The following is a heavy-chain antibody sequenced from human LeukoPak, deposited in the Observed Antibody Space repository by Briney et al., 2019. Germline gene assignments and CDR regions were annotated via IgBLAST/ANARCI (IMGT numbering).Heavy chain of an antibody. CDR3: ARFPNYVAGHIWFYP. CDR2: MNPNSGNT. J-gene: IGHJ5*02. V-gene: IGHV1-8*01. D-gene: IGHD6-19*01. Sequence: GASVKVSCKASGYTFTSYDINWVRQATGQGLEWMGWMNPNSGNTGYAQKFQGRVTMTRNTSISTAYMELSSLRSEDTAVYYCARFPNYVAGHIWFYPWGQGALVTVSS. CDR1: GYTFTSYD.